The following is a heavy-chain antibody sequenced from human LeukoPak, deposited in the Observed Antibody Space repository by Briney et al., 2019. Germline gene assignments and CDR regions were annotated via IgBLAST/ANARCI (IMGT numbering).Heavy chain of an antibody. J-gene: IGHJ2*01. Sequence: SETLSLTCDVSGGSFSGYYWSWIRQPPGEGLEWIGEITHSGSTNYNPSLKSRVTISVDTSKNQFSLKLSSVTAADTAVYYCARVPLGDCSSTSCKATPPDWYFDLWGRGTLVTVSS. V-gene: IGHV4-34*01. CDR2: ITHSGST. D-gene: IGHD2-2*01. CDR3: ARVPLGDCSSTSCKATPPDWYFDL. CDR1: GGSFSGYY.